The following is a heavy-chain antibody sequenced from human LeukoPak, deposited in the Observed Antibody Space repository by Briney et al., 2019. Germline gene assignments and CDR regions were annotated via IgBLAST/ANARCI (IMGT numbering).Heavy chain of an antibody. CDR3: ARRSGGGYSYGSNWFDP. V-gene: IGHV4-34*01. D-gene: IGHD5-18*01. J-gene: IGHJ5*02. CDR2: INHSGST. Sequence: SETLSLTCAVYGGSFSGYYWSWIRQPPGKGLEWIGEINHSGSTNYNPSLKSRVTISVDTSKNQFSLKVSSVTAADTAVYYCARRSGGGYSYGSNWFDPWAQGTLVTVSS. CDR1: GGSFSGYY.